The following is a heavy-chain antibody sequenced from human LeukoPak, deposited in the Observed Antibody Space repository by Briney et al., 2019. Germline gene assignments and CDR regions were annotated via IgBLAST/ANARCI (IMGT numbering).Heavy chain of an antibody. CDR3: ARGGSGSYYLPNWFDP. CDR1: GFTFSSYS. CDR2: ISSSSSTI. Sequence: GGSLRLSCAASGFTFSSYSMNWVRQAPGKGLEWVSYISSSSSTIYYADSVKGRFTISRDKAKNSLYLQMNSLRDEDTAVYYCARGGSGSYYLPNWFDPWGQGTLVTVSS. J-gene: IGHJ5*02. V-gene: IGHV3-48*02. D-gene: IGHD3-10*01.